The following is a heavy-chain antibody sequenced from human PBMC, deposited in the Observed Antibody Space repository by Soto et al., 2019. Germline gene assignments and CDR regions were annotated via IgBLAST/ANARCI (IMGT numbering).Heavy chain of an antibody. CDR1: GDSVRSRRYY. V-gene: IGHV4-39*01. Sequence: SESLYINGTVTGDSVRSRRYYGGWIRQPPGKGLEWIGSIYYSGSTYNNPSLRSRVSMSIDTSKDQFSLKLKSVTAADTALYFCARQRTSVVTQAYFDVWGPGSLVTVSS. CDR2: IYYSGST. J-gene: IGHJ4*02. D-gene: IGHD2-21*02. CDR3: ARQRTSVVTQAYFDV.